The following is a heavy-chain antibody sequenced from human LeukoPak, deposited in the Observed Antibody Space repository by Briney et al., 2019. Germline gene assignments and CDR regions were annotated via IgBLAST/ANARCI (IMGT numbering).Heavy chain of an antibody. Sequence: GGALRLSCAGPGVTFSMFSMNWVRQAPGGGLEWGSFISGSGTNIYYADSVKGRFTISRDNAKNSLFLQMNSLRAEDTAVYYCATDGPTYCSSTSCSFDYWGQGTLVTVSS. CDR1: GVTFSMFS. J-gene: IGHJ4*02. CDR2: ISGSGTNI. V-gene: IGHV3-21*01. CDR3: ATDGPTYCSSTSCSFDY. D-gene: IGHD2-2*01.